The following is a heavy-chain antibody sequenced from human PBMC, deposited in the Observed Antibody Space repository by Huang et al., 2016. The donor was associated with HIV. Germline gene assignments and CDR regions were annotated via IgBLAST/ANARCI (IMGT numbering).Heavy chain of an antibody. CDR1: GFTFRNAW. Sequence: EIHLAESGGGLVKTGGSIRLSCAASGFTFRNAWMRWVRQAPGKGLEWIGRVKSKVHGGTTDYAAPVKGRFTISRDDSKNMLYLQMKSLKTEDTAVYYCATVIPYGSGTPDYWGQGTLVTVSS. CDR2: VKSKVHGGTT. CDR3: ATVIPYGSGTPDY. D-gene: IGHD3-10*01. J-gene: IGHJ4*02. V-gene: IGHV3-15*01.